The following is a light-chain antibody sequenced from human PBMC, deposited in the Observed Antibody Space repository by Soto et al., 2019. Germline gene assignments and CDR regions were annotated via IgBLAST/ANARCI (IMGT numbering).Light chain of an antibody. V-gene: IGKV1-5*03. J-gene: IGKJ4*01. CDR2: EAS. Sequence: DIQMTQSPSTLSASVGDRVTITCRVSQSINRWLAWYQQKPAKAPKLLMHEASSLESGVPSRFSGSGSGTEFTLTISSLQPDDFATYYCQQYNDYPLTFGGGTKV. CDR3: QQYNDYPLT. CDR1: QSINRW.